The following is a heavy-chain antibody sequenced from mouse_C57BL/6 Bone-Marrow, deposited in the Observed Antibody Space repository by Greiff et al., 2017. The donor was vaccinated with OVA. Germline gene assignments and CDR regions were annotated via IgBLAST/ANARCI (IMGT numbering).Heavy chain of an antibody. CDR2: IWRGGST. CDR1: GFSLTSYG. V-gene: IGHV2-5*01. D-gene: IGHD1-1*01. CDR3: AKKSYGSSHEAMDY. J-gene: IGHJ4*01. Sequence: VKLQESGPGLVQPSQSLSITCTVSGFSLTSYGVHWVRQSPGKGLEWLGVIWRGGSTDYNAAFMSRLSITKDNSKSQVFFKMNSLQADDTAIYYCAKKSYGSSHEAMDYWGQGTSVTVSS.